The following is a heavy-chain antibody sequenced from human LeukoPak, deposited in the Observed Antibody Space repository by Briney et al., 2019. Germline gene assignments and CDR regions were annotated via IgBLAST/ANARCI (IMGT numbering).Heavy chain of an antibody. D-gene: IGHD3-22*01. CDR3: ARAEDVIVVVTTGDYYFDY. J-gene: IGHJ4*02. CDR2: IKQEGSNK. CDR1: GFTFSSYW. V-gene: IGHV3-7*01. Sequence: GGSLRLSCAASGFTFSSYWMSWVRQAPGKGLEWVVNIKQEGSNKISGTTEKGRFTNTRDNATNSLYLKMNSLRAEDTAVYYCARAEDVIVVVTTGDYYFDYWGQGTLVTVSS.